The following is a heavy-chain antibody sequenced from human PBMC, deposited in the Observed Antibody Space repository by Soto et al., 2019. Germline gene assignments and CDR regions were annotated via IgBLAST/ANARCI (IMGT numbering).Heavy chain of an antibody. D-gene: IGHD5-12*01. Sequence: QVQLQESGPGLVKPSETLSLTCTVSGGSISSYYWSWIRQPAGKGLEWIGRIYTSGSTNYNPSLKSRVTMSVDTSKNQFSLKLSAVTAADTAVYYCARVRDGYPKGAFDIWGQGTMVTVSS. CDR2: IYTSGST. V-gene: IGHV4-4*07. J-gene: IGHJ3*02. CDR3: ARVRDGYPKGAFDI. CDR1: GGSISSYY.